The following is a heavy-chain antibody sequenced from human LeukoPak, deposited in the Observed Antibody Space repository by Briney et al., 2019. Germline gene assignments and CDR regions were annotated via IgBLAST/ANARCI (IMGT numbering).Heavy chain of an antibody. J-gene: IGHJ4*02. CDR3: ARETDDYGDYGPIY. D-gene: IGHD4-17*01. Sequence: GRSLRLSCAASGFTFSSYAMHWVRQAPGKGLEWVAVISYDGSNKYYADSVKGRFTISRDNSKNTLYLQMNSLRAEDTAVYYCARETDDYGDYGPIYWGQGTLVTVSS. CDR2: ISYDGSNK. V-gene: IGHV3-30-3*01. CDR1: GFTFSSYA.